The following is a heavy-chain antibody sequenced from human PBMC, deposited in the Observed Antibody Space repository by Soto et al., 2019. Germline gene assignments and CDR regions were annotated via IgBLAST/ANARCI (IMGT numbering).Heavy chain of an antibody. J-gene: IGHJ4*02. CDR1: GFTFSSYS. CDR3: ARGDIRFDY. V-gene: IGHV3-48*02. Sequence: EVQLVESGGGLVQPGGSLRLSCAASGFTFSSYSMNWVRQAPGKGLEWVSYISSRSSTIYYADSVKGRFTISRDNAKNSLYLQMTSLRDEDTAVYYCARGDIRFDYWGQGTLVTVSS. CDR2: ISSRSSTI.